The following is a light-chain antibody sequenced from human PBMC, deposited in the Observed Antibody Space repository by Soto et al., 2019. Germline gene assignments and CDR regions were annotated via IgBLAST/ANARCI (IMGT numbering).Light chain of an antibody. CDR1: QSVSSR. J-gene: IGKJ1*01. CDR2: GAS. Sequence: EIVMTQSPATLSVSPGERVTLSCRASQSVSSRLAWYHQKPGQSPRLLIYGASTRATGIPARFSGSGSGTDFTLTISRLEPEDFAVYYCQQYGSSSTFGQGTKVDIK. CDR3: QQYGSSST. V-gene: IGKV3-15*01.